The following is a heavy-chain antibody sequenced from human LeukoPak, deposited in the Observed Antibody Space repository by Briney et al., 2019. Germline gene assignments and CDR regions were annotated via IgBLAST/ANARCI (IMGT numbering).Heavy chain of an antibody. Sequence: PSETLSLTCTVSGGSTSRYYWSWIRQPAGKGLEWIGRIYTSGSTNYNPSLKSRVTMSVDTSKNQFSLKLNSVTAADTAVYYCARGGRGGDYGSDYWGQGTLVTVSS. V-gene: IGHV4-4*07. CDR3: ARGGRGGDYGSDY. CDR2: IYTSGST. D-gene: IGHD4-17*01. J-gene: IGHJ4*02. CDR1: GGSTSRYY.